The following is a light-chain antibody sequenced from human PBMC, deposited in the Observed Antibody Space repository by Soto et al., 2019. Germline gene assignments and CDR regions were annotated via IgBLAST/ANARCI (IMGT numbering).Light chain of an antibody. V-gene: IGKV1-39*01. CDR3: QQSYSALIFT. J-gene: IGKJ3*01. CDR2: SAS. CDR1: QNISNY. Sequence: DIQMTQSPFSLSASVGDRVTITCRASQNISNYLNWYQQKPGKAPKPLIYSASSLQSGVPSRFSGSGSGTDVTLTINSLQPEDFATYYCQQSYSALIFTCGPGTKVDIK.